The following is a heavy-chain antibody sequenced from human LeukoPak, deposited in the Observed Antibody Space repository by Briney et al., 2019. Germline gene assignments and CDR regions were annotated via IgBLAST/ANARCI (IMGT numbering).Heavy chain of an antibody. CDR2: IYSAGST. V-gene: IGHV3-53*01. D-gene: IGHD3-16*01. CDR3: ARRAGAYTHPYDY. J-gene: IGHJ4*02. CDR1: GFTFSSYG. Sequence: GGTLRLSCAASGFTFSSYGMSWVRQAPGKGLEWVSFIYSAGSTHYSDSVKGRFTISIDNSKNTLYLQMNSLRAEDTAVYYCARRAGAYTHPYDYWGQGTLVAVSS.